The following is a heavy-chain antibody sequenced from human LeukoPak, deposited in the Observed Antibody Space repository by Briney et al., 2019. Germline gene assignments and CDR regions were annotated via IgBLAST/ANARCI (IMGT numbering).Heavy chain of an antibody. J-gene: IGHJ4*02. CDR3: ARGDYDFWSGYYNY. CDR1: GYTFTSYG. CDR2: ISAYNGNT. Sequence: ASVKVSCKASGYTFTSYGISWVRQAPGQGLEWMGWISAYNGNTNYAQKLQGRVTMTTDTSTSTAYMELRSLGSDDTAVYYCARGDYDFWSGYYNYWGQGTLVTVSS. D-gene: IGHD3-3*01. V-gene: IGHV1-18*01.